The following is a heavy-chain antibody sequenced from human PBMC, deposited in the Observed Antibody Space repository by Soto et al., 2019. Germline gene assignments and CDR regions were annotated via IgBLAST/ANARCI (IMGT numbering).Heavy chain of an antibody. Sequence: GGSLRLSCATSGFTFSNYGIHWVRQAPGKGLEWVAVKWFFASGGNEYYADSVKGRFAISRDNSMNTLYLQMNSLRADDTGVYYCAKDRLTDYSLVTWGHGTLVTVSS. CDR3: AKDRLTDYSLVT. V-gene: IGHV3-33*03. D-gene: IGHD2-15*01. J-gene: IGHJ5*01. CDR2: KWFFASGGNE. CDR1: GFTFSNYG.